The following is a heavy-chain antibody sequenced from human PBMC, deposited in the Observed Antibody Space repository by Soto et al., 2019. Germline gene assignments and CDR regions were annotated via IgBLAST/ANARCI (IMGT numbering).Heavy chain of an antibody. CDR2: INHSGST. CDR1: GGSFSGYY. J-gene: IGHJ4*02. D-gene: IGHD6-19*01. Sequence: SETLSLTCAVYGGSFSGYYWSWIRQPPGKGLEWIGEINHSGSTNYNPSLKSRVTISVDTSKNQFSLKLSSVTAADTAVYYCASIPSTGWYYFDYWGQGTLVTVSS. V-gene: IGHV4-34*01. CDR3: ASIPSTGWYYFDY.